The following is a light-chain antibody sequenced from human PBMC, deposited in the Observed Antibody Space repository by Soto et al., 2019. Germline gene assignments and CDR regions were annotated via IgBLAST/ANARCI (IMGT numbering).Light chain of an antibody. J-gene: IGKJ2*01. V-gene: IGKV3D-20*01. CDR1: QTVSSSY. CDR3: QQNGSSPYT. CDR2: DAS. Sequence: DIVLTQSPATLSLSPGERATLSCGASQTVSSSYLAWYQQKPGLAPRLLIYDASSRATGIPDRLSGSGSGTDFTLTISRLEPEDFAVYYCQQNGSSPYTFGQGTKLEIK.